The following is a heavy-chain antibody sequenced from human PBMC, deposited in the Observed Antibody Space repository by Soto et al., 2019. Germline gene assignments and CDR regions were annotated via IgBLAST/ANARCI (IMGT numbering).Heavy chain of an antibody. CDR3: ARIQLDTIMALDY. D-gene: IGHD1-1*01. CDR2: IWSDGNNR. V-gene: IGHV3-33*01. Sequence: QVQLVESGGDVLQPGKSLRLSCVASGFTFNTYGFHWVRQAPGKGLEWVSVIWSDGNNRYYADSVKGRFTISRDSSKNTLYLQMNSLRVEDTAVYYCARIQLDTIMALDYWGQGTLVTVSS. CDR1: GFTFNTYG. J-gene: IGHJ4*02.